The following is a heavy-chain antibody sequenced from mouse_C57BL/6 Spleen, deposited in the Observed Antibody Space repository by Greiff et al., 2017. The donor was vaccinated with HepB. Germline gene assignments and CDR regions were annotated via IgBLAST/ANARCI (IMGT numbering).Heavy chain of an antibody. CDR1: GYTFTDYY. CDR3: ARHGAMDY. V-gene: IGHV1-76*01. J-gene: IGHJ4*01. CDR2: IYPGSGNT. Sequence: VQLQQSGAELVRPGASVKLSCKASGYTFTDYYINWVKQRPGQGLEWIARIYPGSGNTYYNEKFKGKATLTAEKSSSTAYMQLSSLTSEDSAVYFCARHGAMDYWGQGTSVTVSS.